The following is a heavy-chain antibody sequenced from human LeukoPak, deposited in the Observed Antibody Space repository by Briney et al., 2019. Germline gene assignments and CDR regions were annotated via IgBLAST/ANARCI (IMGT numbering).Heavy chain of an antibody. D-gene: IGHD3-22*01. CDR3: ARPGGTLYYYDSSGYYYDYFDS. V-gene: IGHV4-34*01. Sequence: PSETLSLTCAVYGGSFSGYYWSWIRQPPGKGLEWIGEINHSGSTNYNPSLKSRATISVDTSKNQFSLKLSSVTAADTAVYYCARPGGTLYYYDSSGYYYDYFDSWGQGTLVTVSS. J-gene: IGHJ4*02. CDR1: GGSFSGYY. CDR2: INHSGST.